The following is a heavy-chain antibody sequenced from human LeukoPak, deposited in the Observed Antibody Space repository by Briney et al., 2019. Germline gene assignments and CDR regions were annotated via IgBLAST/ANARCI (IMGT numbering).Heavy chain of an antibody. D-gene: IGHD2-15*01. Sequence: GESLKISCKGSGYSFTSYWIGWVRRMPGKGLEWMGIIYPGDSDTRYSPSFQGQVTISADKSISTAYLQWSSLKASDTAMYYCARVLRYCNGGTCYGGINPLDYWGQGTLVTVSS. J-gene: IGHJ4*02. CDR1: GYSFTSYW. CDR3: ARVLRYCNGGTCYGGINPLDY. CDR2: IYPGDSDT. V-gene: IGHV5-51*01.